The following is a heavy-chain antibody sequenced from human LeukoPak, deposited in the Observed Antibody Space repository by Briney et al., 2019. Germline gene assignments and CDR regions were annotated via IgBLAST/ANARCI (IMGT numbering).Heavy chain of an antibody. V-gene: IGHV1-18*01. Sequence: ASVKVSCKASGYTFTSYGISWVRQAPGQGLEWMGWISAYNGNTNYAQKLQGRVTMTTDTSTSTAYTELRSLRSDDTAVYYCARDTPHLHYDYVWGSYRYTLDYWGQGTLVTVSS. J-gene: IGHJ4*02. CDR1: GYTFTSYG. CDR2: ISAYNGNT. CDR3: ARDTPHLHYDYVWGSYRYTLDY. D-gene: IGHD3-16*02.